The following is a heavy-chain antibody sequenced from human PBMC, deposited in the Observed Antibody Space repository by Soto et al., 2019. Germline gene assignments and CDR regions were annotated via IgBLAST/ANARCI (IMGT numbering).Heavy chain of an antibody. J-gene: IGHJ4*02. V-gene: IGHV4-39*01. CDR2: IYYSGST. CDR3: ARSIRGVTGYFDY. CDR1: GGSISSSSYY. Sequence: SETLSLTCTVSGGSISSSSYYWGWIRQPPGKGLEWIGSIYYSGSTYYNPSLKSRFTISVDTAKNPFSLKRSSVTAADTAVYYCARSIRGVTGYFDYWGQGTLVTVSS. D-gene: IGHD3-10*01.